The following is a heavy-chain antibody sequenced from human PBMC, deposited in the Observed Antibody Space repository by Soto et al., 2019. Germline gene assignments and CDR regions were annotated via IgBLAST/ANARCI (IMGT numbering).Heavy chain of an antibody. J-gene: IGHJ2*01. CDR3: AREGGYCSGGSCYGYFDL. Sequence: QVQLVESGGGVVQPGRSLRLSCAASGFTFSSYAMHWVRQAPGKGLEWVAVISYDGSNKYYADSVKGRFTISRDNSKNTLYLQMNSLRAEDTAVYYCAREGGYCSGGSCYGYFDLWGRGTLVTVSS. CDR1: GFTFSSYA. CDR2: ISYDGSNK. V-gene: IGHV3-30-3*01. D-gene: IGHD2-15*01.